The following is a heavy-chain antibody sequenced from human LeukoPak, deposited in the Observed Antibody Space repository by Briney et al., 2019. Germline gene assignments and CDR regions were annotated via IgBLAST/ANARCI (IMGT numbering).Heavy chain of an antibody. D-gene: IGHD5/OR15-5a*01. CDR3: ARLRVAYAVYASFQS. J-gene: IGHJ4*02. V-gene: IGHV1-18*04. CDR2: INAYNGDT. Sequence: ASVKVSCKASGYTFNTYSITWVRQAPGPGLEWMGLINAYNGDTNYAQKFQRRLTLNTDTSTTPAYTELRRLSSDDPTHYYCARLRVAYAVYASFQSWGQGTPVTVSS. CDR1: GYTFNTYS.